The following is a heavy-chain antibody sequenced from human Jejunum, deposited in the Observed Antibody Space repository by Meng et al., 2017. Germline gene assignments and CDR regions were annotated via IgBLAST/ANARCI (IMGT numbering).Heavy chain of an antibody. CDR3: ARPDCTSTSCYTLEY. CDR1: GYTFTNYI. J-gene: IGHJ4*02. CDR2: INAGNGDT. V-gene: IGHV1-3*01. D-gene: IGHD2-2*02. Sequence: QVKLVQSGAEVKKPGASVKVSFKASGYTFTNYIIHWVRQAPGQSLEWMGWINAGNGDTKYSQRFQDTVTFTRDTSASTAYMELSSLTSEDTAVYYCARPDCTSTSCYTLEYWGQGTLVTVSS.